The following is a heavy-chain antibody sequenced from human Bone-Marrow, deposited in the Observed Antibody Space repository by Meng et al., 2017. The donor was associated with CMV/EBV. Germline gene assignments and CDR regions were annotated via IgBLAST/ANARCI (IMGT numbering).Heavy chain of an antibody. CDR2: ISRSSSYI. CDR1: GIIISSYS. J-gene: IGHJ6*02. CDR3: ASDLAYYYDSSGYYGMDV. V-gene: IGHV3-21*01. Sequence: GESLKISCAASGIIISSYSMNWVRQAAGKGLEWVSFISRSSSYIYNADSVKGRFTIARDNAKNSLYLQMNSLRAEDTAVYYCASDLAYYYDSSGYYGMDVCGQGTTVTVSS. D-gene: IGHD3-22*01.